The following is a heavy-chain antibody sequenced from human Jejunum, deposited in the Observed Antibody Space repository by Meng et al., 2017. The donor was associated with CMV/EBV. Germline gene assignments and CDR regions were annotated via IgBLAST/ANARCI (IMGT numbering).Heavy chain of an antibody. Sequence: LWQSGGDVKTPGGSLKLSCKTSGFTFTTYFMHWLRQAPGPGLQWMGLFNPNGDVTTYSPRFQGRITLTGDTSTSTLYMELSSLTSDDTAVYYCAREMPMTCYFDQWGQGTLVTVSS. V-gene: IGHV1-46*01. J-gene: IGHJ4*03. CDR3: AREMPMTCYFDQ. CDR2: FNPNGDVT. D-gene: IGHD3-22*01. CDR1: GFTFTTYF.